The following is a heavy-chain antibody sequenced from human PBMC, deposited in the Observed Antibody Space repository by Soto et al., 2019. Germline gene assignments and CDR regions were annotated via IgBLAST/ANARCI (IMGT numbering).Heavy chain of an antibody. Sequence: PSETLSFTCTVSGGSISSGGYYWSWIRQHPGKGLEWIGYIYYSGSTYYNPSLKSRVTISVDTSKNQFSLKLSSVTAADTAVYYCARGYDSSGYYSIDYWGQGTLVTVSS. V-gene: IGHV4-31*03. J-gene: IGHJ4*02. D-gene: IGHD3-22*01. CDR3: ARGYDSSGYYSIDY. CDR1: GGSISSGGYY. CDR2: IYYSGST.